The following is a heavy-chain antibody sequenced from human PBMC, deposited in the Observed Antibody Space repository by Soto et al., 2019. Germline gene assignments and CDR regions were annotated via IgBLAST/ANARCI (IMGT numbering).Heavy chain of an antibody. D-gene: IGHD5-12*01. V-gene: IGHV1-46*01. CDR2: INPSGGST. CDR3: SRDRQMATNKYYYYGMDV. CDR1: GYTFTRYY. J-gene: IGHJ6*02. Sequence: GASVKVSCKASGYTFTRYYMHWVRQAAGQGLEGMGIINPSGGSTSYAQKVQGRVTMTRDTSTSTVYMELSSLSSEDTAVYYCSRDRQMATNKYYYYGMDVWGQGTTVTVSS.